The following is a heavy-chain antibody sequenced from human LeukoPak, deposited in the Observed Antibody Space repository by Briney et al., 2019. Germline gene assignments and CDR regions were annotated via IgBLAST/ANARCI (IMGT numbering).Heavy chain of an antibody. CDR3: ARVPYDSSGYRFDY. D-gene: IGHD3-22*01. V-gene: IGHV1-69*06. CDR1: GGTFSSYA. J-gene: IGHJ4*02. Sequence: ASVKVSCKASGGTFSSYAISWVRQAPGQGLEWMGGIIPIFGTANYAQKFQGRVTITADKSTSTAYMELSSLRSEDTAVYYCARVPYDSSGYRFDYWGRGTLVTVSS. CDR2: IIPIFGTA.